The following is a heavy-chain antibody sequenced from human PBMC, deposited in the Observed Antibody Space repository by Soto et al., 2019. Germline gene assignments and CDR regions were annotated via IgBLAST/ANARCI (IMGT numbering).Heavy chain of an antibody. CDR3: ARDIVVVPAADYYYYYGMDV. CDR1: GFTFSSYW. Sequence: GGSLRLSCAASGFTFSSYWMHWVRQAPGKGLVWVSRINSDGSSTSYADSVKGRFTISRDNAKNTLYMHMNSLRAEDTAVYYCARDIVVVPAADYYYYYGMDVWGQGTTVTVSS. V-gene: IGHV3-74*01. D-gene: IGHD2-2*01. CDR2: INSDGSST. J-gene: IGHJ6*02.